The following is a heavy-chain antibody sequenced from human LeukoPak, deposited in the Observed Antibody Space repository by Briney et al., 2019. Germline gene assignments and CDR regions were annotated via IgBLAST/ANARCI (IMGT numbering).Heavy chain of an antibody. V-gene: IGHV3-23*01. D-gene: IGHD3-3*01. CDR2: ISGSGGST. Sequence: GGSLRLSCAASGFTFSTYAMSRVRQAPGKGLEWVSAISGSGGSTYYADSVKGRFTISRDNSKNTLYLQMNSLRAEDTAVYYCANGADFWSNFGYFDYWGQGTLVTVSS. CDR3: ANGADFWSNFGYFDY. CDR1: GFTFSTYA. J-gene: IGHJ4*02.